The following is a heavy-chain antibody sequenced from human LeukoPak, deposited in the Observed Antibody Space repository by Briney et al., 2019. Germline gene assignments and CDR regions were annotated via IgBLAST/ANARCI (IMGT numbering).Heavy chain of an antibody. CDR1: GFTFSRYG. Sequence: GGSLRLSCAASGFTFSRYGMHSVRQAPGKGLEWVAFRRYDGSNKYYADSVKGRFTISRDNSKNTLYLQMNSLRAEDSAVYYCAKASIITMVRGPVFQHWGQGTLVTVSS. CDR3: AKASIITMVRGPVFQH. D-gene: IGHD3-10*01. V-gene: IGHV3-30*02. J-gene: IGHJ1*01. CDR2: RRYDGSNK.